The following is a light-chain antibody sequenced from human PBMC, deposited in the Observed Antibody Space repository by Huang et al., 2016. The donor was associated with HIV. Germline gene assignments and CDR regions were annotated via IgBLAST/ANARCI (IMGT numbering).Light chain of an antibody. V-gene: IGKV3-20*01. Sequence: EIVLTQSPGTLSLSPGETATLSCRAGQSVDSNYLAWYQQTPGQAPRLLIHDASTRTTGIPGRFGGSGSGRDFTHTISRLEPEDFAVYYCQQYGSSPITFGQGTRLEIK. CDR1: QSVDSNY. CDR3: QQYGSSPIT. J-gene: IGKJ5*01. CDR2: DAS.